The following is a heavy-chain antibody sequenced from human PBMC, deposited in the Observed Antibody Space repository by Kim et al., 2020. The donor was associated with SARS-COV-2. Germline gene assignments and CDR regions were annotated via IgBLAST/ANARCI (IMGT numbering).Heavy chain of an antibody. V-gene: IGHV1-18*01. CDR3: ASPVEYYDSSGYPYGMDV. CDR1: GYTFTNYG. Sequence: ASVKVSCKASGYTFTNYGISWVRQAPGQGLEWMGWISAYNGNTNYAQKLQGRVTMTTDTSTSTAYMELRSLRSDDTAVYYCASPVEYYDSSGYPYGMDVWGQGTTVTVSS. J-gene: IGHJ6*02. D-gene: IGHD3-22*01. CDR2: ISAYNGNT.